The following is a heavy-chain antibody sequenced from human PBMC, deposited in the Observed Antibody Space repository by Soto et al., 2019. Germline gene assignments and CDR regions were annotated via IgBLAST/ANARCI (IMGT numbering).Heavy chain of an antibody. CDR1: GGTFSSYA. CDR3: ARNAVAGNWFDP. Sequence: SVKVSCKASGGTFSSYAISWVRQAPGQGLEWMGGIIPIFGTANYAQKFQGRVTITADESTSTAYMELSSLRSEDTAVYYCARNAVAGNWFDPWGQGTLVTVS. V-gene: IGHV1-69*13. D-gene: IGHD6-19*01. CDR2: IIPIFGTA. J-gene: IGHJ5*02.